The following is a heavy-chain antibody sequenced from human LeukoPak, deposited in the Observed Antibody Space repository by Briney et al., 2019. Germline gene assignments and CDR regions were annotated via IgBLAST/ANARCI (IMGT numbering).Heavy chain of an antibody. V-gene: IGHV3-21*01. CDR1: GFTFSSYS. CDR2: ISSSSSYI. Sequence: GGSLRLSCAASGFTFSSYSMNWARQATGKGLEWVSSISSSSSYIYYADSVKGRFTISRDNAKNSLYLQMNSLRAEDTAVYYCARALSSGLDYWGQGTLVTVSS. CDR3: ARALSSGLDY. J-gene: IGHJ4*02. D-gene: IGHD6-19*01.